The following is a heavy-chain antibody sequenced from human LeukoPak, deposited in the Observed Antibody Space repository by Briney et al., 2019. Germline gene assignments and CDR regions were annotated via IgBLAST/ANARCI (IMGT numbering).Heavy chain of an antibody. Sequence: GASVKVSCKASGYTFTGYYMHWVRQAPGQGLEWMRWINPNSGGTNYAQKFQGRVTMTRDTSISTAYMELSRLRSDDTAVYYCARAAAHSGDWFDPWGQGTLVTVSS. CDR2: INPNSGGT. V-gene: IGHV1-2*02. CDR1: GYTFTGYY. J-gene: IGHJ5*02. D-gene: IGHD2-15*01. CDR3: ARAAAHSGDWFDP.